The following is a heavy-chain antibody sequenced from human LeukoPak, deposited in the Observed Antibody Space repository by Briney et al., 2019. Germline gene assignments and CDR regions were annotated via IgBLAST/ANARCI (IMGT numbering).Heavy chain of an antibody. CDR1: GFTFDDYG. D-gene: IGHD3-16*02. V-gene: IGHV3-20*04. CDR3: ARNLYDYVWGSYRYEGPALDY. CDR2: INWNGGST. Sequence: GGSLRLSCAASGFTFDDYGMSWVRQAPGKGLEWVSGINWNGGSTGYADSVKGRFTISRDNAKYSLYLQMNSLRAEDTALYYCARNLYDYVWGSYRYEGPALDYWGQGTLVTVSS. J-gene: IGHJ4*02.